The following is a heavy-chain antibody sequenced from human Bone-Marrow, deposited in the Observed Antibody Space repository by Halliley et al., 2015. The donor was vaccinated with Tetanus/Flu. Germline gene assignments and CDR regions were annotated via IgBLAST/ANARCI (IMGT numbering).Heavy chain of an antibody. Sequence: YSGSPSYNPPPKSRVPISLDTSKNQFSLKLGSVTAADRAVYYCASLYYDYVWGSYRYRVGLDVWGQGTTVTVSS. CDR3: ASLYYDYVWGSYRYRVGLDV. V-gene: IGHV4-59*01. J-gene: IGHJ6*02. CDR2: YSGSP. D-gene: IGHD3-16*02.